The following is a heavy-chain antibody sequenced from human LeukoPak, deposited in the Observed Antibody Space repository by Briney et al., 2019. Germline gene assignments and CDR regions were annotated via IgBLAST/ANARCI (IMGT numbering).Heavy chain of an antibody. CDR1: GGSISSYY. Sequence: PSETLSLTCTVSGGSISSYYWSWVRQPPGRRPEWIGFIHNSGSSNYNPSLKSRVTISLDTSKNQFSLQLNSVTATDTAVYYCARWGSARELDYWGQGTPVTVSS. J-gene: IGHJ4*02. D-gene: IGHD2-15*01. CDR2: IHNSGSS. V-gene: IGHV4-4*08. CDR3: ARWGSARELDY.